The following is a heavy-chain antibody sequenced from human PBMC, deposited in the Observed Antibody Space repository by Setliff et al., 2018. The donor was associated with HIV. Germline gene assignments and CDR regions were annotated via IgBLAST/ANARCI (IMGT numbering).Heavy chain of an antibody. Sequence: VKVSCKASGYTFTDYYIHWVRQAPGQGLEWMGWINPNSSDTNYAQKFQGRVTMTRDTSISTAYMDLSRLSSDDTAVYYCARRVPPIPSGDLDYWGQGTLVTVSS. CDR1: GYTFTDYY. D-gene: IGHD4-17*01. J-gene: IGHJ4*02. CDR2: INPNSSDT. V-gene: IGHV1-2*02. CDR3: ARRVPPIPSGDLDY.